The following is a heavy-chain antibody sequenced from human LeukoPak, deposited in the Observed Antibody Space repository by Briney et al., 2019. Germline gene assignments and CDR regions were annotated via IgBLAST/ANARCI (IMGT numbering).Heavy chain of an antibody. V-gene: IGHV3-33*03. J-gene: IGHJ3*01. CDR2: IWFDGNKK. CDR1: GGSISSYY. Sequence: LSLTCTVSGGSISSYYWSWIRQPPGKGLEWVAVIWFDGNKKFYGDSVKGRFTISRDNSQNTLYLQMSRLGPEDTAVYYCAKDDGTYRNFNFWGHGTMVTVSS. D-gene: IGHD1-26*01. CDR3: AKDDGTYRNFNF.